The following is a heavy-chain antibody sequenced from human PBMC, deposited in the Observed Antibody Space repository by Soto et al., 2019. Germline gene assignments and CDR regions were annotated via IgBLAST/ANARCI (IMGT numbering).Heavy chain of an antibody. Sequence: QMQLVESGGGVVQPGRSLRLSCAASGFTFSNYGIHWVHQAPGKGLEWVADISYDGNDKYYAASVKGRFTISRDNSKNTVYLQMNGLRAEDTAVHYCAIGDGRNGYDARFDYWGQGTLVTVSS. CDR2: ISYDGNDK. CDR3: AIGDGRNGYDARFDY. CDR1: GFTFSNYG. D-gene: IGHD5-12*01. V-gene: IGHV3-30*03. J-gene: IGHJ4*02.